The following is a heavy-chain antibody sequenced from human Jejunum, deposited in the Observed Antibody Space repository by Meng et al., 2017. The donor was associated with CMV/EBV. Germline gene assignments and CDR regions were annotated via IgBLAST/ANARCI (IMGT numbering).Heavy chain of an antibody. D-gene: IGHD1-26*01. J-gene: IGHJ4*02. V-gene: IGHV4-39*01. CDR2: IYYDGTT. CDR3: ARALQVGVAGRGASGY. Sequence: ISRPSYYWDWIRHSPGKGLEWIWTIYYDGTTYSTPSLKSRVTISVDSSKNQFSLSLTSVTAADTAVYYCARALQVGVAGRGASGYWGQGTLVTVSS. CDR1: ISRPSYY.